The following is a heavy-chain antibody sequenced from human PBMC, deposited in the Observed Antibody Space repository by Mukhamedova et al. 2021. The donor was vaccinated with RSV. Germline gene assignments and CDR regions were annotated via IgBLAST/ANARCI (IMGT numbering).Heavy chain of an antibody. D-gene: IGHD1-14*01. Sequence: SYAMHWVRQAPGKGLEWVAVISYDGSNKYYADSVKGRFTISRDNSKNTLYLQMNSLRAEDTAVYYCASLRPDVLWGRGTLVTVS. J-gene: IGHJ2*01. CDR3: ASLRPDVL. CDR1: SYA. V-gene: IGHV3-30*04. CDR2: ISYDGSNK.